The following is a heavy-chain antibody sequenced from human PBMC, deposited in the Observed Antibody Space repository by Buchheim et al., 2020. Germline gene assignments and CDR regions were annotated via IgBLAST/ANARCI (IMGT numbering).Heavy chain of an antibody. J-gene: IGHJ6*02. CDR1: GYTFTGYY. D-gene: IGHD5-18*01. CDR2: INPNSGGT. Sequence: QVQLVQSGAEVKKPGASVKVSCKASGYTFTGYYMHWVRQAPGQGLEWMGWINPNSGGTNYAQKFQGRVTMNRDTSISTAYMELSRLRSDDTAVYYCARDKGDYSYGYHYYYYYGMDVWGQGTT. CDR3: ARDKGDYSYGYHYYYYYGMDV. V-gene: IGHV1-2*02.